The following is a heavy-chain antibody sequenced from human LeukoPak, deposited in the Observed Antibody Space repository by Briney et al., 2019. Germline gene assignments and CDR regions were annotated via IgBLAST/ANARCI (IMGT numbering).Heavy chain of an antibody. Sequence: GGSLRLSCVASGFTFSSSAMSWVRQAPGKGLEWVSGISGSGGITYYADFVKGRFTISRDNSKNTLYLQMNSLRAEDTAVYYCARTDGYSPNDAFDVWGQGTMVTASS. V-gene: IGHV3-23*01. CDR2: ISGSGGIT. CDR3: ARTDGYSPNDAFDV. CDR1: GFTFSSSA. D-gene: IGHD5-24*01. J-gene: IGHJ3*01.